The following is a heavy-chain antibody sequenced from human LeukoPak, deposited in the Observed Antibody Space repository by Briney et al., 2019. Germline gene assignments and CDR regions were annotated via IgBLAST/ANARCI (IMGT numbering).Heavy chain of an antibody. Sequence: GGSLRLSCAASGFTFSSYDMNWVRQAPGKGLEWISYINNSGSTIYYADSVKGRFTISRDNANNSLYLQMNSLSAAATAVYYCSSAGHCSGGSCSFAPWGPGTPVTVSP. CDR1: GFTFSSYD. D-gene: IGHD2-15*01. J-gene: IGHJ5*02. CDR3: SSAGHCSGGSCSFAP. CDR2: INNSGSTI. V-gene: IGHV3-48*03.